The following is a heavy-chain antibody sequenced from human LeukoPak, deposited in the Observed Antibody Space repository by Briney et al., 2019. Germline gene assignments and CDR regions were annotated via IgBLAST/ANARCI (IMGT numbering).Heavy chain of an antibody. J-gene: IGHJ2*01. CDR1: GYPISSNYY. CDR3: AALRLIGDRRYWYFDF. D-gene: IGHD3-3*01. CDR2: IFHAGKT. Sequence: SETLSLTCAVSGYPISSNYYWGWIRLPPEKGREGIANIFHAGKTFYNPSLKSRVTMSVDTSRNQFSLQLSSVTAADAAVYYCAALRLIGDRRYWYFDFWGRGTLVTVSS. V-gene: IGHV4-38-2*01.